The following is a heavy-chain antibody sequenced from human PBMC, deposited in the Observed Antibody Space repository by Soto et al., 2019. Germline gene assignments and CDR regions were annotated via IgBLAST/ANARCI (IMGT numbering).Heavy chain of an antibody. CDR1: CGSISSGDYY. V-gene: IGHV4-30-4*01. CDR3: ARDIKVRGVISWFDP. Sequence: SETLSLTCTVSCGSISSGDYYWSWIRQPPGKGLEWIGYIYYSGSTYYNPSLKSRVTISVDTSKNQFSLKLSSVTAADTAVYYCARDIKVRGVISWFDPWGQGTLVTVSS. CDR2: IYYSGST. D-gene: IGHD3-10*01. J-gene: IGHJ5*02.